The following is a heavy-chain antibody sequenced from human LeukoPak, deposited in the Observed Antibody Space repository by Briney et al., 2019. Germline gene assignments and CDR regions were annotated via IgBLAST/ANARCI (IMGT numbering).Heavy chain of an antibody. V-gene: IGHV4-59*01. CDR1: GGSLSSYY. CDR3: ARVIYDSSGYYYFDY. CDR2: IYYSGST. J-gene: IGHJ4*02. D-gene: IGHD3-22*01. Sequence: PSETLSLTCTVSGGSLSSYYWSWLRQPPGKGLEWIGYIYYSGSTNYNPSLKSRVTISVDTSKNQFSLKLSSVTAADTAVYYCARVIYDSSGYYYFDYWGEGTLVTVSS.